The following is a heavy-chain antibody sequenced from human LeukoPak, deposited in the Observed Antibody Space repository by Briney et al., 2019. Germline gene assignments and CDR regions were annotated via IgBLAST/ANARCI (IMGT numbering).Heavy chain of an antibody. CDR1: GYTFTSYG. V-gene: IGHV1-18*01. J-gene: IGHJ6*03. Sequence: ASVKVSCKASGYTFTSYGISWVRQAPGQGREWMGWISAYNGNTNYAQKLQGRVTMTTDTSTSTAYMELRSLRSDDTAVYYCARDSQNYCSSTSCYYYMDVWGKGTTVTVSS. CDR3: ARDSQNYCSSTSCYYYMDV. D-gene: IGHD2-2*01. CDR2: ISAYNGNT.